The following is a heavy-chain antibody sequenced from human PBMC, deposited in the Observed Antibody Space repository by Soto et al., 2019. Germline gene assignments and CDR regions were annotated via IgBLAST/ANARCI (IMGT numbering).Heavy chain of an antibody. CDR3: ARGIQEGFDP. CDR2: IYYNGIT. J-gene: IGHJ5*02. V-gene: IGHV4-30-4*01. CDR1: GDSITNGDYY. D-gene: IGHD5-18*01. Sequence: QVSLQESGPGLVKPSQTLSLTCFVSGDSITNGDYYWSWIRQPPGKALEWIAYIYYNGITHYNPSLKSRVTISLDPSKNHFSLKMTSVTDAETAVYSCARGIQEGFDPWGQGTLVTVSS.